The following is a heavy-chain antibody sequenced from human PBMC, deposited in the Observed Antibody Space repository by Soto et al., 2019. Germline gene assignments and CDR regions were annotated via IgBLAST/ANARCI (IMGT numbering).Heavy chain of an antibody. V-gene: IGHV3-7*01. CDR2: IKQDGSEK. J-gene: IGHJ4*02. CDR3: ASQPVGRYFDWLFDY. Sequence: PGGSLRLSCAASGFTFSSYWMSWVRQAPGKGLEWVANIKQDGSEKYYVDSVKGRFTISRDNAKNSLYLQMNSLRAEDTAVYYCASQPVGRYFDWLFDYWGQGTLVTVSS. CDR1: GFTFSSYW. D-gene: IGHD3-9*01.